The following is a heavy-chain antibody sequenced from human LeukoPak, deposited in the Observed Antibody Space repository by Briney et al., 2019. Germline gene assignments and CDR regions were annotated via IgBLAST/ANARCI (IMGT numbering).Heavy chain of an antibody. D-gene: IGHD6-6*01. J-gene: IGHJ5*02. V-gene: IGHV3-21*01. CDR3: ARGVQGSSTTFTA. Sequence: PGGSLRLSCAASGFTFSSYSMNWVRQAPGKGLEWVSSISSSSSYIYYADSVKGRFTISRDNAKNSLYLQMNSLRAEDTAVYYCARGVQGSSTTFTAWGQGTLVTVSS. CDR2: ISSSSSYI. CDR1: GFTFSSYS.